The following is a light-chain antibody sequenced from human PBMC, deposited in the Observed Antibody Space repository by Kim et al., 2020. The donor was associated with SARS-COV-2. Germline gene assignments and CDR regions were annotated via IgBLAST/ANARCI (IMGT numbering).Light chain of an antibody. CDR1: NMGTKS. J-gene: IGLJ2*01. CDR3: QVWDSSSDHAV. CDR2: YDG. V-gene: IGLV3-21*04. Sequence: RGQTARITWGGNNMGTKSVHWYQQKPGQAPVLVIYYDGDRPSGIPERFSGSNSGNTATLTINRVEAGDEADYYCQVWDSSSDHAVFGGGTQLTVL.